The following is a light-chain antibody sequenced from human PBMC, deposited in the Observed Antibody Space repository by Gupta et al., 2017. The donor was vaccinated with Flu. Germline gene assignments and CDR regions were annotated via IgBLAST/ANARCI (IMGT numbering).Light chain of an antibody. CDR1: NIVSKS. V-gene: IGLV3-21*02. CDR3: QVWDSSSDLVV. J-gene: IGLJ2*01. Sequence: SYVLTQPPSVSVAPGQTARITCGGNNIVSKSVHWYQQKPGQAPVLVVYDDSDRPSGIPERFSGSNSGNTATLTISRVEAGDEADYYCQVWDSSSDLVVFGGGTKLTVL. CDR2: DDS.